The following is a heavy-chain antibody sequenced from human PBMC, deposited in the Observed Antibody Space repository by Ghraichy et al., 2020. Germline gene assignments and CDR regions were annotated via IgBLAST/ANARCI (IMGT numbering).Heavy chain of an antibody. D-gene: IGHD3-16*01. CDR1: GGSLSGFY. V-gene: IGHV4-34*01. CDR2: INHNGGT. J-gene: IGHJ6*03. CDR3: ARVGAWNYYYYMDV. Sequence: SQTLSLTCAVSGGSLSGFYWNWIRQSPGKGLEWIGEINHNGGTKYNPSLTSRVTISVDTSQNQFSLKLDYVTAADTAIYFCARVGAWNYYYYMDVWGKGTTVTVSS.